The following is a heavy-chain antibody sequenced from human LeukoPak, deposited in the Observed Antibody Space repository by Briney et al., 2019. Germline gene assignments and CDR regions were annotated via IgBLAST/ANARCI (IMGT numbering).Heavy chain of an antibody. CDR1: GYTFTCYY. D-gene: IGHD7-27*01. CDR2: INPNSGGT. V-gene: IGHV1-2*02. J-gene: IGHJ5*02. Sequence: GASVKVSCKASGYTFTCYYMHWVRQAPGQGLEWMGWINPNSGGTNYAQKFQGRVTMTRDTSISTAYMELSRPRSDDTAVYYCARDTGDAWFDPWGQGTLVTVSS. CDR3: ARDTGDAWFDP.